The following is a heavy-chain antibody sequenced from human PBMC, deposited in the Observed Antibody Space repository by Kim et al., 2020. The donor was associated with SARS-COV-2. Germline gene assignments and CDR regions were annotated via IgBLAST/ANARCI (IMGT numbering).Heavy chain of an antibody. D-gene: IGHD3-16*02. CDR1: GGSISGYH. Sequence: SETLSLTCTVSGGSISGYHWSWIRQSPGRGLEWIGYIYYSGNTNYSPSLKSRVTISIDTSKNQFSLKLRSVTAADTAVYYCARGTYDYVWGSYRFVYWGQGILATLSS. J-gene: IGHJ4*02. V-gene: IGHV4-59*01. CDR2: IYYSGNT. CDR3: ARGTYDYVWGSYRFVY.